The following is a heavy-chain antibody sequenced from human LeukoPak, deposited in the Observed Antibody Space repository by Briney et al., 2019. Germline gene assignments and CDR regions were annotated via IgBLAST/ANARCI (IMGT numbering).Heavy chain of an antibody. J-gene: IGHJ3*02. Sequence: ASVKVSCKASGYTFTSYGISWVRQAPGQGLEWMGWINPNSGGTNYAQKFQGWVTMTRDTSISTAYMELSRLRSEDTAVYYCARDWDCSSTSCRPDAFDIWGQGTMVTVSS. CDR1: GYTFTSYG. CDR3: ARDWDCSSTSCRPDAFDI. CDR2: INPNSGGT. D-gene: IGHD2-2*01. V-gene: IGHV1-2*04.